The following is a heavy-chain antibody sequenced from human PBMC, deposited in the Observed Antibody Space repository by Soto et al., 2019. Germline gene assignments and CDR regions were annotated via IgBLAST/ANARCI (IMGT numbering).Heavy chain of an antibody. J-gene: IGHJ6*02. CDR2: IKGDGSEK. V-gene: IGHV3-7*01. CDR1: GFTFTSYW. Sequence: HPGGSLRLSCVASGFTFTSYWMIWVRQAPGKGLEWVANIKGDGSEKWYVDSVKGRLTISRDNSKNSVYLQMNSLRVEDTALYYCGRDEVRNGVGVWGQGTTVTVSS. CDR3: GRDEVRNGVGV.